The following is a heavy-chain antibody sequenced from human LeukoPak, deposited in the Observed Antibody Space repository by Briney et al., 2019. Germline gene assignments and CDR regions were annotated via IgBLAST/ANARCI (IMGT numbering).Heavy chain of an antibody. CDR3: ARDWYYSSDY. D-gene: IGHD6-13*01. CDR2: IRYDGGNK. Sequence: GGSLRLSCAASGFTFRSYGIHWVRQAPGKGLEWVAFIRYDGGNKYYADSVRGRFTISRDNSKNTLYLQMNSLRADDTAVYYCARDWYYSSDYWGQGTLVTVSS. V-gene: IGHV3-30*02. CDR1: GFTFRSYG. J-gene: IGHJ4*02.